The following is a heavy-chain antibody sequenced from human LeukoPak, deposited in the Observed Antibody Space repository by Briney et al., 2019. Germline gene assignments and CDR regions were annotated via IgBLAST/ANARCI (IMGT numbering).Heavy chain of an antibody. D-gene: IGHD3-22*01. CDR3: AKEYYYDSSGYGDY. V-gene: IGHV3-23*01. CDR2: ISGSGGST. Sequence: GGSLRLSCAASGFTFGDYAMSWVRQAPGKGLEWVSAISGSGGSTYYADSVKGRFTISRDNSKNTLYLQMNSLRAEDTAVYYCAKEYYYDSSGYGDYWGQGTLVTVSS. J-gene: IGHJ4*02. CDR1: GFTFGDYA.